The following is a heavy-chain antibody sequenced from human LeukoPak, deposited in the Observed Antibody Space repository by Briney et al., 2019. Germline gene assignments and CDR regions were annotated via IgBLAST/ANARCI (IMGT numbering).Heavy chain of an antibody. D-gene: IGHD3-10*01. CDR3: ARAWWGSGSYKRRSEVGY. V-gene: IGHV4-34*01. Sequence: PSETLSLTCAVYGGSFSGYYWSWIRQPPGKGLGWIGEINHSGSTNYNPSLKSRVTISVDTSKNQFSLKLSSVTAADTAVYYCARAWWGSGSYKRRSEVGYWGQGTLVTVSS. CDR2: INHSGST. CDR1: GGSFSGYY. J-gene: IGHJ4*02.